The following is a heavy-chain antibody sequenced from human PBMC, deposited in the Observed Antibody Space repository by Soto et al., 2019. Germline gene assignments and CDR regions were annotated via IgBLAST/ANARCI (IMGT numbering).Heavy chain of an antibody. CDR2: ITSSGSKT. CDR1: GFTFRNSP. CDR3: ARNVVDRGLES. Sequence: EVQVLESGGGLVQPGESLRLSCAASGFTFRNSPMTWVRQAPGQGLEYVSSITSSGSKTHYADSVKGRFTISRDNSKNTLYLQMNSLRVEDTAIYYCARNVVDRGLESWGQGTLVTVSS. V-gene: IGHV3-23*01. D-gene: IGHD3-16*02. J-gene: IGHJ4*02.